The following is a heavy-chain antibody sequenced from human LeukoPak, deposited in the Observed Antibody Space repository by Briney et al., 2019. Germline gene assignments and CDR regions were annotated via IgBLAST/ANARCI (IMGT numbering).Heavy chain of an antibody. Sequence: SQTLSLTCAISGDSVSSNSATWNWIRQSPSRGLEWLGRTYYRSKWYTDYALSVKSRMTINPDTSKNQFSLQLSSVTPEDTAVYYCARESASTFDYWGQGTLVTVSS. V-gene: IGHV6-1*01. CDR1: GDSVSSNSAT. D-gene: IGHD2-2*01. CDR3: ARESASTFDY. J-gene: IGHJ4*02. CDR2: TYYRSKWYT.